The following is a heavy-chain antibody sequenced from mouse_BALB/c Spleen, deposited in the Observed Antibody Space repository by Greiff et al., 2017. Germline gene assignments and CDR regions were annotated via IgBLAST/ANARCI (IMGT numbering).Heavy chain of an antibody. D-gene: IGHD3-1*01. J-gene: IGHJ4*01. CDR3: ARQLGLRVYAMDY. Sequence: DVKLVESGGGLVQPGGSRKLSCAASGFTFSSFGMHWVRQAPEKGLEWVAYISSGSSTIYYADTVKGRFTISRDNPKNTLFLQMTSLRSEDTAMYYCARQLGLRVYAMDYWGQGTSVTVSS. V-gene: IGHV5-17*02. CDR1: GFTFSSFG. CDR2: ISSGSSTI.